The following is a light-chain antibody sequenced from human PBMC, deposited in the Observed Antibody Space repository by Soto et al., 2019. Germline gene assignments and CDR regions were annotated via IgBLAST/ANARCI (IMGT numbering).Light chain of an antibody. J-gene: IGKJ5*01. Sequence: IVSTQCPGTLSLSPGERATLCCRASQSVSNNYLAWYQQTPCQAHRLTIYGASKRATGIPDRFSGSVSGTDFTPTIGRLETEDFAVYHGQQYRSSPPITFGQGTRRDIK. CDR1: QSVSNNY. CDR3: QQYRSSPPIT. CDR2: GAS. V-gene: IGKV3-20*01.